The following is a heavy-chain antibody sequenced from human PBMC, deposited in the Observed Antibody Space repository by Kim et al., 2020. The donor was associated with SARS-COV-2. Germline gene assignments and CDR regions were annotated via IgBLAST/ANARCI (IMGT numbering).Heavy chain of an antibody. J-gene: IGHJ4*02. CDR1: GFSFGDYT. D-gene: IGHD6-19*01. CDR2: IRTKAYGGTA. V-gene: IGHV3-49*04. Sequence: GGSLRLSCAASGFSFGDYTLNWVRQAPGKGLEWVGFIRTKAYGGTAEYAASVKGRFIISRDDSKGTAYMHMDSLKTEDTALYYCTRESGWYRFFDYWGPGTVVTVSS. CDR3: TRESGWYRFFDY.